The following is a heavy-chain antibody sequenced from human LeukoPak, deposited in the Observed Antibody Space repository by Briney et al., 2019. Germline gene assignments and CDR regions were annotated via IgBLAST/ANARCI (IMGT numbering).Heavy chain of an antibody. Sequence: PGGSLRLSCAASGFTFDDYGMNWVRQAPGKGLGWVSYISSSGSTIYYADSVKGRFTISRDNAKNSLYLQMNSLRAEDTAVYYCAELGITMIGGVWGKGTTVTISS. D-gene: IGHD3-10*02. CDR1: GFTFDDYG. CDR2: ISSSGSTI. V-gene: IGHV3-48*03. J-gene: IGHJ6*04. CDR3: AELGITMIGGV.